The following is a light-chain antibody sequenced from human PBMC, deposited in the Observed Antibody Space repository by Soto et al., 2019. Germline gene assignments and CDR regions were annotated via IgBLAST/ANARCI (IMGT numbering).Light chain of an antibody. J-gene: IGLJ2*01. CDR1: SSDVGGYDY. CDR2: EVT. V-gene: IGLV2-8*01. CDR3: SSYGGSNNDVV. Sequence: QSALTQPPSASGSPGQSVTISCTGTSSDVGGYDYVSWYQQHPGKAPKLIIYEVTKRPSGVPDRFSGSKSANTASLTVSGLQAEDEADYYCSSYGGSNNDVVFGGGTKVTFL.